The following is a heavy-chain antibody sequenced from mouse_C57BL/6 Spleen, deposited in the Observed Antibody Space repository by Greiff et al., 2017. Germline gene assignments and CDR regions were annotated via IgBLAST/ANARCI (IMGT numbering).Heavy chain of an antibody. CDR3: ARYGNPFDY. J-gene: IGHJ2*01. D-gene: IGHD2-1*01. V-gene: IGHV1-42*01. CDR1: GYSFTGYY. Sequence: VQLQQSGPELVKPGASVKISCKASGYSFTGYYMNWVKQSPEKSLEWIGEINPSTGGTTYNQKFKAKATLTVDKSSSTAYMPLKSLTSEDSAVYYCARYGNPFDYWGQGTTLTVSS. CDR2: INPSTGGT.